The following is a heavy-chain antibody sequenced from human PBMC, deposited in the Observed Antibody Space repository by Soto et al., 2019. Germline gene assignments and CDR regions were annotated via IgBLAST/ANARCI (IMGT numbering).Heavy chain of an antibody. CDR3: ARDLGGRYDAAVDY. J-gene: IGHJ4*02. CDR1: GYTFTSYG. Sequence: QVQLVQSGAEVKKPGASVKVSCKASGYTFTSYGINWVRQAPGQGLEWMGWISAYNGNTKYAQKLQGRVTMTTDTSTRSACVERKRLRSHDTAVYYGARDLGGRYDAAVDYWGEGPLVTVSS. V-gene: IGHV1-18*01. CDR2: ISAYNGNT. D-gene: IGHD1-26*01.